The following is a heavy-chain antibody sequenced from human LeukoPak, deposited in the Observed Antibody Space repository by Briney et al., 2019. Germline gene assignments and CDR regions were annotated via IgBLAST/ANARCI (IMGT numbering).Heavy chain of an antibody. CDR2: INGSGANT. V-gene: IGHV3-23*01. J-gene: IGHJ4*02. CDR3: AKDVRGYNRPFDY. CDR1: GFTFGSCA. Sequence: AGGPLRLSCAASGFTFGSCAMNWVRQAPGKGLEWLSSINGSGANTYYADSVEGRFTISRDNSQNTLYLQMNSLRAEDTAVYYCAKDVRGYNRPFDYWGQGTLVAASS. D-gene: IGHD3-10*02.